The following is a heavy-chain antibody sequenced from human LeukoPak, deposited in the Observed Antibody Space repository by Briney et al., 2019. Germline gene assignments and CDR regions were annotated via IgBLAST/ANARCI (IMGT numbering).Heavy chain of an antibody. CDR3: ARGYATLADAFDI. CDR2: IYYSDGST. J-gene: IGHJ3*02. CDR1: GASISNYY. V-gene: IGHV4-59*12. Sequence: SETLSLTCTVSGASISNYYWSWIRQPPGKGLEWIGYIYYSDGSTNYNPILKSRVTISVDTSKNQFPLKLSSVTAADTAVYYCARGYATLADAFDIWGQGTMVTVSS. D-gene: IGHD2-8*01.